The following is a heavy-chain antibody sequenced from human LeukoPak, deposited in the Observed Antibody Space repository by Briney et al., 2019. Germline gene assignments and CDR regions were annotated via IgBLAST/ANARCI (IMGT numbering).Heavy chain of an antibody. CDR3: ARDPSSDYRILYSFDC. CDR1: GFTASRHA. D-gene: IGHD4-11*01. Sequence: RGSLRLSCAASGFTASRHAMHWVRQAPGKGLEWVAVISYDGGNKYYADSVTGRFTISRDTSKNTLYLQMNSLRTEDTAVYYCARDPSSDYRILYSFDCWGQGTLVTVSS. V-gene: IGHV3-30-3*01. CDR2: ISYDGGNK. J-gene: IGHJ4*02.